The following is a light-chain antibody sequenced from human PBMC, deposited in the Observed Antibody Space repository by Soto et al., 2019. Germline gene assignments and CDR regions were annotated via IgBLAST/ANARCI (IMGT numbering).Light chain of an antibody. Sequence: DIQMTQSPSTLSASVGDRVTITCRASQSISSWLAWYQQKPGKAPKLLIYKASSLESGVPSRFSGSGSGTEFTLTISSLQPDDFATYYCQHYNSYPVTFGQWTRLEIK. CDR2: KAS. J-gene: IGKJ5*01. V-gene: IGKV1-5*03. CDR3: QHYNSYPVT. CDR1: QSISSW.